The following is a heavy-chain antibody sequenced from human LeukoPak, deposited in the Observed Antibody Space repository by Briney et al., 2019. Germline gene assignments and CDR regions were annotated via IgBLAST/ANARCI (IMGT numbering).Heavy chain of an antibody. Sequence: ASVKVSCKASGGTFSSYANSWVRQAPGQGLEWMGGIIPIFGTANYAQKFQGRVTITADKSTSTAYMELSSLRSEDTAVYYCARNDYGDYFYWGQGTLVTVSS. J-gene: IGHJ4*02. D-gene: IGHD4-17*01. CDR3: ARNDYGDYFY. CDR2: IIPIFGTA. CDR1: GGTFSSYA. V-gene: IGHV1-69*06.